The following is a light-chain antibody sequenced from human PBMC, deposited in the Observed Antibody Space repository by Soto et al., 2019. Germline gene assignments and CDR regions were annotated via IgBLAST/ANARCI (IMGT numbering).Light chain of an antibody. CDR3: QQRSNWPPLT. J-gene: IGKJ4*01. CDR1: QSVSSY. Sequence: EIVLTQSPATLSLSPGERATLSCRASQSVSSYLAWYQQKPGQAPRLLIYDASNRATGIPARFSGSGSGTAFPITISIRVPEEFAVYYCQQRSNWPPLTFGGGSKVEIK. V-gene: IGKV3-11*01. CDR2: DAS.